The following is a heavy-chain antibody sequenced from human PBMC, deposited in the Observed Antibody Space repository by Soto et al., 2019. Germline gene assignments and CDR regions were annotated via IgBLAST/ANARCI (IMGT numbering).Heavy chain of an antibody. CDR3: VRDHVYCGGGRCYVGTMDV. D-gene: IGHD2-15*01. J-gene: IGHJ6*04. Sequence: VQLVESGGGVVQPGGSLRLSCAVFGFTVSSYYMSWVRQPPGKGPEWIALFDNGGNTYYAESVKGRVTISRDSYEKTMDLQLNSLRSEDTAVYYCVRDHVYCGGGRCYVGTMDVCGTATTVTVSS. CDR2: FDNGGNT. CDR1: GFTVSSYY. V-gene: IGHV3-66*01.